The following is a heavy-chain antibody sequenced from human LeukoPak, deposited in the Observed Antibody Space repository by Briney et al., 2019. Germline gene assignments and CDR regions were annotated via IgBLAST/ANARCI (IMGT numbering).Heavy chain of an antibody. J-gene: IGHJ4*02. CDR3: ARQRGTTVTTPDY. V-gene: IGHV3-23*01. Sequence: GGSLRLSCVASGFTFNNYAMHWVRQAPGKGLEWVSGISGSGSSTYYADSVKGRFSISRGNSKNTLYLQMNSLRAEDTAVYYCARQRGTTVTTPDYWGQGTLVTVSS. CDR2: ISGSGSST. CDR1: GFTFNNYA. D-gene: IGHD4-17*01.